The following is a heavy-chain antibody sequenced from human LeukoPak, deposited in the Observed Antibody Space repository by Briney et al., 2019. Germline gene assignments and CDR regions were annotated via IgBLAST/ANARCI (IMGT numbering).Heavy chain of an antibody. D-gene: IGHD3-9*01. CDR2: INHSGST. CDR1: GGSFSGCY. CDR3: ARGVSRYFDWLPNYGMDV. V-gene: IGHV4-34*01. J-gene: IGHJ6*04. Sequence: SETLSLTCAVYGGSFSGCYWSWIRQPPGKGLEWIGEINHSGSTNYNPSLKSRVTISVDTSKNQFSLKPSSVTAADTAVYYCARGVSRYFDWLPNYGMDVWGKGTTVTVSS.